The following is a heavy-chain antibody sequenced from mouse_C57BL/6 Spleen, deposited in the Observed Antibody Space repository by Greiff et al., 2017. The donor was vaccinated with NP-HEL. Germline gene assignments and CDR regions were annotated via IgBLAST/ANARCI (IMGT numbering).Heavy chain of an antibody. CDR2: ISSGSSTI. D-gene: IGHD2-4*01. CDR1: GFTFSDYG. Sequence: EVQVVESGGGLVKPGGSLKLSCAASGFTFSDYGMHWVRQAPEKGLEWVAYISSGSSTIYYADTVKGRFTISRDNAKNTLFLQMTSLRSEDTAMYYCARLGDYGAWFAYWGQGTLVTVSA. J-gene: IGHJ3*01. V-gene: IGHV5-17*01. CDR3: ARLGDYGAWFAY.